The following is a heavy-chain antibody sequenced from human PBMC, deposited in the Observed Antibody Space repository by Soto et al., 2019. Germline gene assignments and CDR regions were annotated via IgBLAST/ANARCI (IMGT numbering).Heavy chain of an antibody. V-gene: IGHV3-48*02. J-gene: IGHJ3*02. CDR3: ARDLNSDAFDI. CDR2: IRSGDTTI. CDR1: GFTFSTHS. D-gene: IGHD1-7*01. Sequence: PGGSLRLSCVASGFTFSTHSMNWVRQAPGKGLEWVSYIRSGDTTIYYTDSVKGRFTISRGNAKNSLYLEMNGLRDEDTAVYYCARDLNSDAFDIWGQGTMVTVSS.